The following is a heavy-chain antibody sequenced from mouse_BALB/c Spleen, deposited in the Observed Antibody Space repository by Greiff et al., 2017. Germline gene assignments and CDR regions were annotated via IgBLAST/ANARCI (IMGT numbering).Heavy chain of an antibody. V-gene: IGHV1S127*01. J-gene: IGHJ2*01. Sequence: QVQLQQPGAELVKPGASVKMSCKASGYTFTSYWMHWVKQRPGQGLEWIGVIDPSDSYTSYNQKFKGKATLTVDTSSSTAYMQLSSLTSEDSAVYYCTRAYYGSSYVNYWGQGTTLTVSS. CDR3: TRAYYGSSYVNY. D-gene: IGHD1-1*01. CDR2: IDPSDSYT. CDR1: GYTFTSYW.